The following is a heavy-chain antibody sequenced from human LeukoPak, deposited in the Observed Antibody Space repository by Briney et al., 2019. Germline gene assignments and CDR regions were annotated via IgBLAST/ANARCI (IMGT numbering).Heavy chain of an antibody. Sequence: GESLKISFKGSGYSFTSYWIAWVRPMPGKGLEWMGIVYPGDSNTRYSPSFEGQVTISADKSMNTAYLQWSSLKASDTAMYYCARNRGDNTFDYWGQGTLVTVSS. V-gene: IGHV5-51*01. CDR2: VYPGDSNT. CDR1: GYSFTSYW. J-gene: IGHJ4*02. CDR3: ARNRGDNTFDY. D-gene: IGHD3-10*01.